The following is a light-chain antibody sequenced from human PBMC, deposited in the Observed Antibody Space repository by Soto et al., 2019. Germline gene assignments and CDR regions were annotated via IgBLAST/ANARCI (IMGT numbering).Light chain of an antibody. CDR1: QSVSSY. J-gene: IGKJ5*01. CDR2: GAS. V-gene: IGKV3-11*01. CDR3: QQYESLPLT. Sequence: EIVLTQSPATLSLSPGERATLSCRASQSVSSYLAWYQQKPGQAPRLLIYGASTRATGIPARFSGSGSGTGFTFTISSLQPEDFATYYCQQYESLPLTFGQGTRLEIK.